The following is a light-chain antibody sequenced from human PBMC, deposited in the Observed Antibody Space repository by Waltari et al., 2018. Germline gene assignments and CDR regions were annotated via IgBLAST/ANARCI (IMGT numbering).Light chain of an antibody. CDR1: QSLLYRANNKNY. CDR2: WAS. J-gene: IGKJ3*01. V-gene: IGKV4-1*01. Sequence: DIVMTHSPDSLAVSLGERATIKCKSGQSLLYRANNKNYLAWYQQKPGQPPKRLIYWASTRDSGVPDRVSGSGSGTDFTLTISSLQAADVAVYYCQQYFDTPSFGPGTKVEIK. CDR3: QQYFDTPS.